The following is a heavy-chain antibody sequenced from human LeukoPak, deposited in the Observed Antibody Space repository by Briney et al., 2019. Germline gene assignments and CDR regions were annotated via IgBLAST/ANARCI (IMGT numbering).Heavy chain of an antibody. CDR2: TYSNGRT. V-gene: IGHV3-53*01. Sequence: GGSLRLSCASAGFTVSSNYMSWVREAPGKELEWVSVTYSNGRTYYADSVKGRFTISRDISKNTLYLQMNSLRAEDTAVYYCARVLSGRGSLYDYYYYMDVWGKGTTVTISS. J-gene: IGHJ6*03. D-gene: IGHD3-10*01. CDR1: GFTVSSNY. CDR3: ARVLSGRGSLYDYYYYMDV.